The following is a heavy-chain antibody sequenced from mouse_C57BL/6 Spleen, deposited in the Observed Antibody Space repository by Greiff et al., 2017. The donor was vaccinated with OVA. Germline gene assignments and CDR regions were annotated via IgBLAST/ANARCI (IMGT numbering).Heavy chain of an antibody. CDR1: GYTFTGYW. Sequence: QVHVKQSGAELMKPGASVKLSCKATGYTFTGYWIEWVKQRPGHGLEWIGEILPGSGSTNYNEKFKGKATFTVDTSSSTAYMQLSSLTSEDSAVYYCARGDYGSSGYAMDYWGQGTSVTVSS. CDR2: ILPGSGST. D-gene: IGHD1-1*01. CDR3: ARGDYGSSGYAMDY. V-gene: IGHV1-9*01. J-gene: IGHJ4*01.